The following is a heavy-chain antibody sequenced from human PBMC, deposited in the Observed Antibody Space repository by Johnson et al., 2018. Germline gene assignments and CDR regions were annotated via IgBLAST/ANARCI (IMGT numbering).Heavy chain of an antibody. CDR1: GGSISSSNW. Sequence: QVQLQESGPGLVKPSGTLSLTCAVSGGSISSSNWWSWVRQPPGKGLAWIGEIYHSGSTNYNPSLKRRVTISVDKSKNQFSLKLSSVTAADTAVYYCASRSGTVVVVAATPLYMDVWGKGTTVTVSS. V-gene: IGHV4-4*02. D-gene: IGHD2-15*01. CDR2: IYHSGST. J-gene: IGHJ6*03. CDR3: ASRSGTVVVVAATPLYMDV.